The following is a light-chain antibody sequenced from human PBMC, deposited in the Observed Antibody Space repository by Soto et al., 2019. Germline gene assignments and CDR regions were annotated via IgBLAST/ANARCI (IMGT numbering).Light chain of an antibody. J-gene: IGLJ1*01. Sequence: QSALTQPASVSGSPGQSITISCTGTSSDGGGYNYVSWYQQHPGKAPKLMIYDVSNRPSGVSNRFSGSKSGNTASLTISGLQAEDGADYYCSSYTSSSTPFVFGTGTKRTVL. CDR1: SSDGGGYNY. CDR3: SSYTSSSTPFV. V-gene: IGLV2-14*01. CDR2: DVS.